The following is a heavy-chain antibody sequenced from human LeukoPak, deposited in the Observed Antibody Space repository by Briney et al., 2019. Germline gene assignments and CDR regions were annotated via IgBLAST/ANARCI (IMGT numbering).Heavy chain of an antibody. D-gene: IGHD3-10*01. CDR1: GGSISSSTYH. Sequence: SETLSLTCTGSGGSISSSTYHWGWIHQPPGKGLEWIGSIYYSGTTYYNPSLKSRVTISVDTSKNQFSLKVSSVTAADTAVSYCARYMSSDGAFDIWGQGTMVTVSS. CDR2: IYYSGTT. V-gene: IGHV4-39*01. J-gene: IGHJ3*02. CDR3: ARYMSSDGAFDI.